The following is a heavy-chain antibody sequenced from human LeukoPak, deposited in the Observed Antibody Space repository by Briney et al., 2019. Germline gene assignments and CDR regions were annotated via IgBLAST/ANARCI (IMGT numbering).Heavy chain of an antibody. CDR2: ISNSGDST. D-gene: IGHD4/OR15-4a*01. CDR3: YGEGY. CDR1: GLTFSNYA. V-gene: IGHV3-23*01. Sequence: GGSLRLSCAVSGLTFSNYAMSWVRQAPGKGLDWVSTISNSGDSTYYADSVKGRSAVSRDNSKNTVYLQLNSLSAEDTAVYYCYGEGYWGQGTLVTISS. J-gene: IGHJ4*02.